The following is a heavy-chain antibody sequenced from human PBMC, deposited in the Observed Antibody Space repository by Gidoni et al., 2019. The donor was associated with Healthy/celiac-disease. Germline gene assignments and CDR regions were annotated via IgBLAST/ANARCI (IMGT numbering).Heavy chain of an antibody. D-gene: IGHD3-22*01. CDR2: IYYSGST. CDR1: GGSISSYY. V-gene: IGHV4-59*01. Sequence: QVQLQASGPGLVKPSETLSLTCTVSGGSISSYYWSWIRQPPGKGLEWIGYIYYSGSTNYNPSLKSRVTISVDTSKNQFSLKLSSVTAADTAVYYCARDSVDYDSSGYFYYYGMDVWGQGTTVTVSS. CDR3: ARDSVDYDSSGYFYYYGMDV. J-gene: IGHJ6*02.